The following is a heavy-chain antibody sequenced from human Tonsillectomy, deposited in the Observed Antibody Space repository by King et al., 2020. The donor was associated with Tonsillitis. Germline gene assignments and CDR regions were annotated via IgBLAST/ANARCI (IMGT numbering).Heavy chain of an antibody. D-gene: IGHD3-3*01. CDR1: GFTFSSYA. V-gene: IGHV3-23*04. CDR3: AKGRRQLFGVVIPLDY. Sequence: VQLVESGGGLVQPGGSLRLSCAASGFTFSSYAMSWVRQAPGKGLEWVSAISGSGGRQYYADSVKGRFTISRDNSKNTLYLQMNSLRAEDTAVYYCAKGRRQLFGVVIPLDYWGQGTLVTVSS. J-gene: IGHJ4*02. CDR2: ISGSGGRQ.